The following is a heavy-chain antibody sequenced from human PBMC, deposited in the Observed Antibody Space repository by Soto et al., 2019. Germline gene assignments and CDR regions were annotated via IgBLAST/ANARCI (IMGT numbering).Heavy chain of an antibody. CDR1: GFTFSSYA. D-gene: IGHD3-22*01. V-gene: IGHV3-30-3*01. CDR2: ISYDGSNK. Sequence: PGGSLRLSCAASGFTFSSYAMHWVRQAPGKGLEWVAVISYDGSNKYYADSVKGRFTISRDNSKNTLYLQMNSLRAEDTAVYYCARGGYYDSSGYYGYNVWGQGTTVTVSS. CDR3: ARGGYYDSSGYYGYNV. J-gene: IGHJ6*02.